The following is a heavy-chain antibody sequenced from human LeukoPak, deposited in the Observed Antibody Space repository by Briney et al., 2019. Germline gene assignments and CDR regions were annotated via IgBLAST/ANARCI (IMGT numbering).Heavy chain of an antibody. CDR2: INPNSGGT. D-gene: IGHD3-9*01. Sequence: ASVKVSCKASGYTFTGYYMHWVRQAPGQGLEWMGWINPNSGGTNYAQKFQGRVTMTRDTSISTAYMELSRLRSDDTAVYYCARDPDRELRYFDCLLYSRLGFDYWGQGTLVTVSS. J-gene: IGHJ4*02. CDR1: GYTFTGYY. CDR3: ARDPDRELRYFDCLLYSRLGFDY. V-gene: IGHV1-2*02.